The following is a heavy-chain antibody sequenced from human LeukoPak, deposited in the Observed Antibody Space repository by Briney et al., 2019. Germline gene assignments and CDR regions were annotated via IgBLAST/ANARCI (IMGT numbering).Heavy chain of an antibody. CDR3: ARDSFYCGGDCLNDY. Sequence: GGSLRLSCAASGFTFSSYAMSWVRQAPGKGLEWVSVIYSGGSTYYADSVKGRFTISRDNSKNTLYLQMNSLRAEDTAVYYCARDSFYCGGDCLNDYWGQGTLVTVSS. V-gene: IGHV3-53*01. D-gene: IGHD2-21*02. CDR2: IYSGGST. CDR1: GFTFSSYA. J-gene: IGHJ4*02.